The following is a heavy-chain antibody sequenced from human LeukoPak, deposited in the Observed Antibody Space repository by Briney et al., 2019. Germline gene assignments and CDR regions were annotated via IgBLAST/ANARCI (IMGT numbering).Heavy chain of an antibody. Sequence: QPGRSLRLSCAASGFTFSTYGMHWVRQAPGKGLEWVAVIWFDGSDKFYADSVKGRFTISRDNSKNTLYLQMNSLRAEDTAVYYCARDAWMTTVTYFDYWGQGTLSPSPQ. CDR1: GFTFSTYG. J-gene: IGHJ4*02. CDR2: IWFDGSDK. D-gene: IGHD4-11*01. CDR3: ARDAWMTTVTYFDY. V-gene: IGHV3-33*01.